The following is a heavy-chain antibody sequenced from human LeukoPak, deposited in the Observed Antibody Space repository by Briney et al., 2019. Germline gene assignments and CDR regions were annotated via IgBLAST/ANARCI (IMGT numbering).Heavy chain of an antibody. V-gene: IGHV3-48*02. CDR1: GFTFSSYT. CDR3: ARDHEEYQLLYPFDY. D-gene: IGHD2-2*02. J-gene: IGHJ4*02. CDR2: ISSSSSTI. Sequence: GGSLRLSCAASGFTFSSYTMNWVRQAPGKGLGWVSYISSSSSTIHYADSVKGRFTISRDNAKNSLYLQMNSLRDEDTAVYYCARDHEEYQLLYPFDYWGQGTLVTVSS.